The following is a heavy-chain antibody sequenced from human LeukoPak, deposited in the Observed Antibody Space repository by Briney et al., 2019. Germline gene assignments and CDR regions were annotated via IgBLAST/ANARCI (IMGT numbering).Heavy chain of an antibody. V-gene: IGHV4-38-2*02. CDR2: INHSGST. CDR3: ARGLRGYSYDLDY. D-gene: IGHD5-18*01. J-gene: IGHJ4*02. Sequence: SETLSLTCTVSGYSISSGYYWSWIRQPPGKGLEWIGEINHSGSTKYNPSLKSRVTISVDTSKNQFSLKLRSVTAADTAVYYCARGLRGYSYDLDYWGQGTLVTVSS. CDR1: GYSISSGYY.